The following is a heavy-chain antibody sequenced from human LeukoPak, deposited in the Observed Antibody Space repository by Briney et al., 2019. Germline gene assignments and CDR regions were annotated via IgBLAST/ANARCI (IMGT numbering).Heavy chain of an antibody. V-gene: IGHV4-30-4*01. J-gene: IGHJ6*04. CDR3: ARGPRYFRYGLDV. D-gene: IGHD3-9*01. Sequence: PSETLSHTCTVSGGSISSGDYYWSWIRQPPGKGLERIGYIYYSGSTYYNPSLKSRVTISVDTSKNQFSLKLNSVTAADTAVYYCARGPRYFRYGLDVWGKGTTVTVSS. CDR1: GGSISSGDYY. CDR2: IYYSGST.